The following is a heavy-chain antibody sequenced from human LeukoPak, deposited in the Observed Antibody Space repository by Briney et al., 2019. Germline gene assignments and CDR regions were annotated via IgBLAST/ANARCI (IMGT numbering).Heavy chain of an antibody. Sequence: ASVKVSCKASGGTFSSYAISWVRQAPGQGLEWMGRIIPILGIANYAQKFQGRVTITADKSTSTAYMELSSLRSEDTAVYYCARDEKIDYGDNWYFDLWGRGTLVTVSS. D-gene: IGHD4-17*01. CDR3: ARDEKIDYGDNWYFDL. J-gene: IGHJ2*01. CDR2: IIPILGIA. CDR1: GGTFSSYA. V-gene: IGHV1-69*04.